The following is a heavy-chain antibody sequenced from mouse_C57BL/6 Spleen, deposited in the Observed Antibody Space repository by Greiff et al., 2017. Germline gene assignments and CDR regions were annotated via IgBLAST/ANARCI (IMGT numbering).Heavy chain of an antibody. J-gene: IGHJ2*01. CDR1: GYTFTSYW. Sequence: LQQPGAELVKPGASVKMSCKASGYTFTSYWITWVKQRPGQGLEWIGDIYPGSGSTNYNEKFKSKATLTVDTSSSTAYMQLSSLTSEDSAVYYCARQFTTVVVGDYWGQGTTLTVSS. CDR2: IYPGSGST. V-gene: IGHV1-55*01. D-gene: IGHD1-1*01. CDR3: ARQFTTVVVGDY.